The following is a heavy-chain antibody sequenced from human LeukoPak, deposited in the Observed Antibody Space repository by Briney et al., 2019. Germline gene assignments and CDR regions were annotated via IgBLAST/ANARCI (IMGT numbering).Heavy chain of an antibody. Sequence: PGGSLRLSCAASKFTFSSYAMHWVRQAPGKGLEWVAFISYDGSDKYYADSVKGRFTISRDNSKNTLHLQMNSLRPEDTAVYYCARSDCGGDCRLLQHWGQGTLVTVSS. D-gene: IGHD2-21*02. CDR1: KFTFSSYA. V-gene: IGHV3-30*04. CDR2: ISYDGSDK. J-gene: IGHJ1*01. CDR3: ARSDCGGDCRLLQH.